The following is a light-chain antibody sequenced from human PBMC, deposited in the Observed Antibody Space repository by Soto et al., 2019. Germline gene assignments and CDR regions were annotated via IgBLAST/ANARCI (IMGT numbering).Light chain of an antibody. CDR2: WAS. CDR1: QTVLYNSNNKNY. CDR3: QQYYSSPFT. J-gene: IGKJ3*01. V-gene: IGKV4-1*01. Sequence: DIVLTQSPDSLGVSLGERVTINCKSSQTVLYNSNNKNYLAWYQQKPGQPPKLLIYWASTRQSGVPDRFSGSGSGTYFTLTINSLQAEDVAVYYCQQYYSSPFTFGPGTKVDIK.